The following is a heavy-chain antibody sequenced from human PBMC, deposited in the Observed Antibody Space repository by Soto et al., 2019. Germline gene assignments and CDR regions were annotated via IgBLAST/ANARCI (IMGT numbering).Heavy chain of an antibody. CDR2: IPRSGDST. CDR1: GFSFSEYA. CDR3: ARASYCTTTSCLEDV. J-gene: IGHJ6*02. Sequence: EVQLLESGGGLVQPGGSLRLSCAASGFSFSEYAMSWVRQAPGKGLEWVSSIPRSGDSTYYADSVEGRFTISRDNSKNTLYLQMNTLRAEDTAVYYCARASYCTTTSCLEDVWGQGTTVSVSS. V-gene: IGHV3-23*01. D-gene: IGHD2-2*01.